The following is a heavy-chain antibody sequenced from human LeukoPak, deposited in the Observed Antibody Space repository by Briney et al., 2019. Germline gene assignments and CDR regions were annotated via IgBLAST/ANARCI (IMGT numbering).Heavy chain of an antibody. CDR2: INPNSGGT. CDR3: ASWDWNPNYYFDY. Sequence: ASVKVSYTTSGYTFTGYYMHWVRQAPGQGLEWMGRINPNSGGTNYAQKFQGRVTMTRDTSITTAYMELSSLRSDDTAVYYCASWDWNPNYYFDYWGQGTLVTVSS. V-gene: IGHV1-2*06. J-gene: IGHJ4*02. D-gene: IGHD1-1*01. CDR1: GYTFTGYY.